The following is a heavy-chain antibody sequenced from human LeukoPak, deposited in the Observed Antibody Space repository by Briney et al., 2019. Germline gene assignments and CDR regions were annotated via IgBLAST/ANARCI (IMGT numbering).Heavy chain of an antibody. CDR2: IRSKANSYAT. CDR1: GFTFSGSA. J-gene: IGHJ6*03. V-gene: IGHV3-73*01. Sequence: GGSLRLSCAASGFTFSGSAMHWVRQASGKGLEWVGRIRSKANSYATAYAASVKGRFTISRDDSKNTAYLQMNSLKTEDTAVYYCTRQAAAGDARYYYYYYMDVWGKGTTVTVSS. D-gene: IGHD6-13*01. CDR3: TRQAAAGDARYYYYYYMDV.